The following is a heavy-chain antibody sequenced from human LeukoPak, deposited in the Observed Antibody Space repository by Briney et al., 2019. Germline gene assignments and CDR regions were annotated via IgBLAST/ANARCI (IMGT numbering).Heavy chain of an antibody. D-gene: IGHD2-2*01. CDR2: ISSSGSTI. CDR3: AREDIVVVPGDYGMDV. J-gene: IGHJ6*04. Sequence: PGGSLRLSCAASGFTFSSYEMNWVRQAPGKGLEWVSYISSSGSTIYYADSVKGRFTISRDNAKNSLYLQVNSLRAEDTAVYYCAREDIVVVPGDYGMDVWGKGTTVTVSS. CDR1: GFTFSSYE. V-gene: IGHV3-48*03.